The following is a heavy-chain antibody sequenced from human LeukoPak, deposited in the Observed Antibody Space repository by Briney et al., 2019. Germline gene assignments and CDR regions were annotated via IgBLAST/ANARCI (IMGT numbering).Heavy chain of an antibody. CDR1: GYSFTSYW. CDR3: ARQQLWWSPRDAFDI. D-gene: IGHD2-21*01. J-gene: IGHJ3*02. Sequence: GESLRISCKGSGYSFTSYWIGWVRQMPGKGLEWMGIIYPGDSDTRYSPSFQGQVTISADKSISTAYLQWSSLKASDTAVYYCARQQLWWSPRDAFDIWGQGTMVTVSS. V-gene: IGHV5-51*01. CDR2: IYPGDSDT.